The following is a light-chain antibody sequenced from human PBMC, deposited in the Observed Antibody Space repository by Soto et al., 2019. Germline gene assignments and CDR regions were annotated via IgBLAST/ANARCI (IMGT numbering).Light chain of an antibody. J-gene: IGKJ4*01. CDR3: QQYGSSPPLT. CDR2: GAS. V-gene: IGKV3-20*01. Sequence: EIVLTQSPGTLSSSPGERATLSCRASQSVSSSYLAWYQRKPGQPPRLLIYGASSRATGIPDRFSGSGSGTDFTLTISRLEPEDFAVYYCQQYGSSPPLTFGGGTKVDI. CDR1: QSVSSSY.